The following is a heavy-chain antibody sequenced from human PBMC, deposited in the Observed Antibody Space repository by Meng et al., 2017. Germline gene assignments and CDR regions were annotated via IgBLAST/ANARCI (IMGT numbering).Heavy chain of an antibody. CDR2: MSGSGGST. Sequence: GESLKISCAASGFTFSSYAMSWVRQAPGKGLEWVSAMSGSGGSTYYADSVKGRFTISRDNSKNTLYLQMNSLRAEDTAVYYCAKNRLDIVVVVAATVDYWGQGTLVTVSS. D-gene: IGHD2-15*01. J-gene: IGHJ4*02. CDR3: AKNRLDIVVVVAATVDY. CDR1: GFTFSSYA. V-gene: IGHV3-23*01.